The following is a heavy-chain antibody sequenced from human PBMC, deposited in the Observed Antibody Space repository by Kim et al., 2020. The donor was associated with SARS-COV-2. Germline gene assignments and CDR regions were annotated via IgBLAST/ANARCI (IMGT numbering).Heavy chain of an antibody. CDR3: TTDGGMYPGYNHDAFDI. CDR2: FDPDHGKT. CDR1: GHTLTEVS. J-gene: IGHJ3*02. D-gene: IGHD2-2*02. V-gene: IGHV1-24*01. Sequence: ASVKVSCKVSGHTLTEVSMHWVRQAPEKGLEWMGGFDPDHGKTIYAQKFQGRVTLTEDTSTDTAYMELSSLTSEDTAVYYCTTDGGMYPGYNHDAFDIWGQGTMVTVSS.